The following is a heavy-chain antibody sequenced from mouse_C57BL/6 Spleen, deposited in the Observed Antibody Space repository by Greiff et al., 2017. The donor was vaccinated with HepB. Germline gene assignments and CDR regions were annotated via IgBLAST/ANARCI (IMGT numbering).Heavy chain of an antibody. CDR2: IDPNSGGT. J-gene: IGHJ1*03. V-gene: IGHV1-72*01. Sequence: VQLVESGAELVKPGASVKLSCKASGYTFTSYWMHWVKQRPGRGLEWIGRIDPNSGGTKYNEKFKSKATLTVDKPSSTAYMQLSSLTSEDSAVYYCAYYYYGSSPHWYFDVWGTGTTVTVSS. CDR1: GYTFTSYW. D-gene: IGHD1-1*01. CDR3: AYYYYGSSPHWYFDV.